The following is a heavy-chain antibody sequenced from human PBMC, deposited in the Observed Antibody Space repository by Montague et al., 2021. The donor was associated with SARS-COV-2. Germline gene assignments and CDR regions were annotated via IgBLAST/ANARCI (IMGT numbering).Heavy chain of an antibody. CDR1: GDSINSYY. CDR2: ISYSGST. J-gene: IGHJ4*02. Sequence: SKTLSLTCTVSGDSINSYYWSWIRQSPGKGLERIGYISYSGSTNFNPSLKSRVSMSVDTSKNQFSLNLRYVTAADTAVYYCAKGGGGGSYFFAYWGQGTLVTVSS. V-gene: IGHV4-59*01. CDR3: AKGGGGGSYFFAY. D-gene: IGHD3-16*01.